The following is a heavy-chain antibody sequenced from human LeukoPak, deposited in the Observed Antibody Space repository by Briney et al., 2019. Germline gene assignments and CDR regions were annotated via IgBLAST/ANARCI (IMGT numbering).Heavy chain of an antibody. CDR2: IDWDDDK. J-gene: IGHJ4*02. CDR1: GFSLSTSGMR. V-gene: IGHV2-70*04. Sequence: SGPALAKPTQTLTLTCTFSGFSLSTSGMRVSWIRQPPGKALEWLARIDWDDDKFYSTSLKTRLTISKDTSKNQVVLTMTNMDPVDTATYYCARISRGSDTSPSSGWPYYFDYWGQGTLVTVSS. CDR3: ARISRGSDTSPSSGWPYYFDY. D-gene: IGHD6-19*01.